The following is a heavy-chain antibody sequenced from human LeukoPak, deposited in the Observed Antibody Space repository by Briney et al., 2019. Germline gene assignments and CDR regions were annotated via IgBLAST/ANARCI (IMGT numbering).Heavy chain of an antibody. CDR2: ISYDGSNK. V-gene: IGHV3-30*18. J-gene: IGHJ3*02. CDR3: AKDLHPGYCSGGSCYRHAFDI. CDR1: GFTFSSYG. Sequence: PGGSLRLSCAASGFTFSSYGMHWVRQAPGKGLEWVAVISYDGSNKYYADSVKGRFTISRDNSKNTLYLQMNSLRAEDTAVYYCAKDLHPGYCSGGSCYRHAFDIWGQGTMVTVSS. D-gene: IGHD2-15*01.